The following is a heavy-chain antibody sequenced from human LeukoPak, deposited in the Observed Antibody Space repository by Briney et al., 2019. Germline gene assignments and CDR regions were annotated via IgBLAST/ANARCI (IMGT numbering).Heavy chain of an antibody. J-gene: IGHJ6*02. D-gene: IGHD2-21*02. V-gene: IGHV1-69*04. CDR1: GGTFSSYA. CDR3: ARDDSSGYYYGMDV. CDR2: IIPILGIA. Sequence: GASVKVSCKASGGTFSSYAISWVRQAPGQGLEWMGRIIPILGIANYAQKFQGRVTITADKSTSTAYMELSSLRSEDTAVYYCARDDSSGYYYGMDVWGQGTTVTVSS.